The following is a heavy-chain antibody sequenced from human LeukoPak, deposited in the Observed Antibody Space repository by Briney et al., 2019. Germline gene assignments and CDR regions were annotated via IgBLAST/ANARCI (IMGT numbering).Heavy chain of an antibody. CDR1: GYTFTSYG. D-gene: IGHD2-15*01. Sequence: ASVKVSCKASGYTFTSYGISWVRQAPGQGLEWMGWISAYNGNTNYAQKLQGRVTMTTDTSTSTAYMELRSLRSDDTAVYYCAREVVVVAAPVEYYGMDVWGQGTTVTVSS. CDR3: AREVVVVAAPVEYYGMDV. J-gene: IGHJ6*02. CDR2: ISAYNGNT. V-gene: IGHV1-18*01.